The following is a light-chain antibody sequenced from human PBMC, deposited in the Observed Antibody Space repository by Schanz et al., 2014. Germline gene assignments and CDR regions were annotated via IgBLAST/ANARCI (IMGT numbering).Light chain of an antibody. CDR1: QTINNN. Sequence: EIVMTQSPATLSVSPGERATLSCRASQTINNNFLAWYQHKPGQAPRLLIYGASARATGIPARFSGSRSGTEFTLTISSLQSEDFAVYYCQQYNTWPRTFGQGTKLEIK. CDR2: GAS. V-gene: IGKV3-15*01. J-gene: IGKJ2*02. CDR3: QQYNTWPRT.